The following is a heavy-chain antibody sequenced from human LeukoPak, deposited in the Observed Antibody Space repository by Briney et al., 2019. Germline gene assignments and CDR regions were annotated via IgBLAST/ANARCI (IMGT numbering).Heavy chain of an antibody. Sequence: ASVKVSCKASGYTFTGYYMHWVRQAPGQGLEWMGWINPNSGGTNYAQKFQGWVTMTRDTSISTAYMELSRLRSDDTAVYYCARALPPAQIDYYFDYWGQGTLVTVSS. CDR1: GYTFTGYY. V-gene: IGHV1-2*04. CDR2: INPNSGGT. CDR3: ARALPPAQIDYYFDY. D-gene: IGHD3-9*01. J-gene: IGHJ4*02.